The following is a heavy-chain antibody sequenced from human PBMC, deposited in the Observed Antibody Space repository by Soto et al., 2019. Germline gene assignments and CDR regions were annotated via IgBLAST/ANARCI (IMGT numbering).Heavy chain of an antibody. CDR2: ISSYNSNNGDT. Sequence: QVQLVQSGAELKKPGASVKVSCKTSGYTFSNYAISWVRQAPGQGLEWMGWISSYNSNNGDTKSAQMLQGRVTMTIDISASTAYMELRSLRSDDPAVYYCAKAELERGEVGYFGMDVWGQGTTVTVSS. J-gene: IGHJ6*02. CDR1: GYTFSNYA. D-gene: IGHD1-1*01. V-gene: IGHV1-18*04. CDR3: AKAELERGEVGYFGMDV.